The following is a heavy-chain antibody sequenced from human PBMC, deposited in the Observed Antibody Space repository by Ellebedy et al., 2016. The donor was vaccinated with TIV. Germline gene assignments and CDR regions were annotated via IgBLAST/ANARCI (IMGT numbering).Heavy chain of an antibody. D-gene: IGHD3-10*01. CDR3: ARGRSFN. V-gene: IGHV3-7*03. J-gene: IGHJ4*02. CDR2: MNQVGSEK. CDR1: GFTFTTYW. Sequence: PGGSLRLSCAASGFTFTTYWMSWVRQAPGKGLEWVANMNQVGSEKYYVDSVKGRFTISRDNAKNSLYLQMNSLRAKDTAVYYCARGRSFNWGQGTLVTVSS.